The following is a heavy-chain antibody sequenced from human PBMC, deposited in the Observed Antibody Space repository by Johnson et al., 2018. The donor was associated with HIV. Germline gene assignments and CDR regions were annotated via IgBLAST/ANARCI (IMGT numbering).Heavy chain of an antibody. CDR1: GFAFSNYG. CDR2: ISFDGSHK. V-gene: IGHV3-30*18. D-gene: IGHD2-21*02. Sequence: VQLVESGGGVVQPGRSLRLSCAASGFAFSNYGMHWVRQAPGTGLEWVAVISFDGSHKYYADSVKGRFTISRDNSKNTLYLQMNSLRAEDTAVYYCAKDKAVVTALYDAFDIWGQGTMVTVSS. CDR3: AKDKAVVTALYDAFDI. J-gene: IGHJ3*02.